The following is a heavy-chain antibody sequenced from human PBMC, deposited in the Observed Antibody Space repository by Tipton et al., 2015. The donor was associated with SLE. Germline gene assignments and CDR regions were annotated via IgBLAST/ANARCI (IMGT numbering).Heavy chain of an antibody. V-gene: IGHV4-34*01. CDR3: ARTLWDYYDGSGYYWWFDP. D-gene: IGHD3-22*01. J-gene: IGHJ5*02. Sequence: TLSLTCAVYGASFSDYYWNWIRQPPGKGLEWIGEINHSGSSNYNPSLKSRVTISVDTSKNQFSLKLSSVTAADTAVYYCARTLWDYYDGSGYYWWFDPWGQGTLVTVSS. CDR2: INHSGSS. CDR1: GASFSDYY.